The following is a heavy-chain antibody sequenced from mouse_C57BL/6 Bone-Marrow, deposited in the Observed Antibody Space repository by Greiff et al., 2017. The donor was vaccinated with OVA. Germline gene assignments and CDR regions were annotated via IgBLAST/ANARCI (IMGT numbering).Heavy chain of an antibody. J-gene: IGHJ1*03. Sequence: EVQLQQSGPELVKPGASVKISCKASGYSFTGYYMNWVKQSPEKSLEWIGEINPSTGGTTYNQKFKAKATLTVDKSSSTAYMQLKSLTSEDSAVYYCARGPMVTYWYFDVWGTGTTVTVSS. CDR3: ARGPMVTYWYFDV. CDR1: GYSFTGYY. V-gene: IGHV1-42*01. CDR2: INPSTGGT. D-gene: IGHD2-3*01.